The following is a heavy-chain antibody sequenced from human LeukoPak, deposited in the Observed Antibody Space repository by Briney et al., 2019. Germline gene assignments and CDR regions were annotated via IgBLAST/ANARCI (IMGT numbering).Heavy chain of an antibody. CDR3: AKDQVAAAGMVIYYYYMDV. Sequence: GGSLRLSCAASGFTVSSYAMSWVRQAPGKGLEWVSAISGRGGSTYYADSVKGRFTISRDNSKNTLYVQMNSLRAEDTAVYYCAKDQVAAAGMVIYYYYMDVWGKGTTVTVSS. CDR1: GFTVSSYA. V-gene: IGHV3-23*01. J-gene: IGHJ6*03. CDR2: ISGRGGST. D-gene: IGHD6-13*01.